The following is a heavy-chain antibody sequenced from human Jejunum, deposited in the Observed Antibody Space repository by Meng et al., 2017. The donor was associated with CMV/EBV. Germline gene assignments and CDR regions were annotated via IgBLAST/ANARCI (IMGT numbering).Heavy chain of an antibody. V-gene: IGHV3-48*04. CDR1: GFTFSAYA. J-gene: IGHJ4*02. CDR2: ISSSSSTI. CDR3: ARDGGSGWYEAPHY. D-gene: IGHD6-19*01. Sequence: SGFTFSAYAMNWVHQAPGKGLEWVSYISSSSSTIYYADSVKGRFTVSRDNAKNSLYLQMNSLRVDDTAVYYCARDGGSGWYEAPHYWGQGTLVTVSS.